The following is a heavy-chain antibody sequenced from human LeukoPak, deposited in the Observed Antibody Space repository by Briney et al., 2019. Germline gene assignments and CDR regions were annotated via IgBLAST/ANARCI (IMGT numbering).Heavy chain of an antibody. CDR1: GESFSGYY. V-gene: IGHV4-34*01. CDR2: INHSGST. Sequence: SETLSLTCAVYGESFSGYYWSWIRQPPGKGLEWIGEINHSGSTNYNPSLKSRVTISVDTSKNQFSLKLSSVTAADTAVYYCARGLKFAYYYDSSGYYYERGYFDYWGQGTLVTVSS. J-gene: IGHJ4*02. CDR3: ARGLKFAYYYDSSGYYYERGYFDY. D-gene: IGHD3-22*01.